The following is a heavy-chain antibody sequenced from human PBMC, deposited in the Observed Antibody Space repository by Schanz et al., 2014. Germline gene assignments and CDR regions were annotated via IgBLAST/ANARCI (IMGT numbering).Heavy chain of an antibody. CDR1: GFNFSNYD. CDR2: IWYDGSNK. V-gene: IGHV3-33*08. Sequence: QVQLVESGGGVVQPGRSLRLSCAASGFNFSNYDIHWVRQAPGKGLEWVAIIWYDGSNKYYADSVKGRFTISRDNSKNTLFLQMDSLRVEDTAVYYCMAMGRNTSHYFDHWGQGTLVTVSS. CDR3: MAMGRNTSHYFDH. J-gene: IGHJ4*02. D-gene: IGHD1-1*01.